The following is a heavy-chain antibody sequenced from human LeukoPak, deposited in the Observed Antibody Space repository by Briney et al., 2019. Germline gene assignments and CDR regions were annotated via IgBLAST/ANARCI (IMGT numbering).Heavy chain of an antibody. Sequence: ASVKVSCKASGYTFTSYGISWVRQAPGQGLEWMGWISAYNGNTNYAQKFQGRVTMTRDTSTSTVYMEPSSLRSEDTAVYYCARAMATMDYWGQGTLVTVSS. CDR2: ISAYNGNT. D-gene: IGHD5-24*01. CDR3: ARAMATMDY. V-gene: IGHV1-18*01. CDR1: GYTFTSYG. J-gene: IGHJ4*02.